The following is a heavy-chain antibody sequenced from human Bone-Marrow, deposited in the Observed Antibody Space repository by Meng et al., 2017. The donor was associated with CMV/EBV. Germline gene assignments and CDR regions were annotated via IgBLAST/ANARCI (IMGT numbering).Heavy chain of an antibody. J-gene: IGHJ4*02. CDR1: GFTFSTFG. Sequence: GESLKISCAASGFTFSTFGMSWVRQAPGKGLEWVAFIRHDGSNKYYADSVKGRFTISRDTSKNTLSLQMNSLRAEDTAVYYCARDFFPAGYWGQGTRVTVSS. CDR2: IRHDGSNK. D-gene: IGHD2/OR15-2a*01. V-gene: IGHV3-30*02. CDR3: ARDFFPAGY.